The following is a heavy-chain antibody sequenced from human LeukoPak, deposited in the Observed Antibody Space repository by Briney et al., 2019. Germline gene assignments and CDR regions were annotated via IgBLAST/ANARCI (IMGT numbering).Heavy chain of an antibody. Sequence: SETLSLTCAASGGSISSYYWSWIRQPPGKGLEWVWHIYFSGSTNYNPSLKSRVTISVDTSKNQYTLKLNPVSAADTAVYYCAGGHYYGILEGFDPWGQGTLVTVSS. CDR1: GGSISSYY. CDR2: IYFSGST. CDR3: AGGHYYGILEGFDP. J-gene: IGHJ5*02. D-gene: IGHD3-9*01. V-gene: IGHV4-59*01.